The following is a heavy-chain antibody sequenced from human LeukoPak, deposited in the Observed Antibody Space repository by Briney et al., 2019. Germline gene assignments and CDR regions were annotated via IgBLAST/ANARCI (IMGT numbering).Heavy chain of an antibody. CDR3: AKENGHYGDTFDY. CDR1: GFTVSSNY. CDR2: ISGSGGST. Sequence: GGSLRLSCAASGFTVSSNYMSWVRQAPGKGLEWVSAISGSGGSTYYADSVKGRFTISRDNSKNTLYLQMNSLRAEDTAVYYCAKENGHYGDTFDYWGQGTLVTVSS. D-gene: IGHD4-17*01. V-gene: IGHV3-23*01. J-gene: IGHJ4*02.